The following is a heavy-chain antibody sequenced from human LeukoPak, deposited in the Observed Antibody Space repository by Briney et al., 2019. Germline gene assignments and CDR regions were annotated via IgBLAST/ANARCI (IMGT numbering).Heavy chain of an antibody. CDR3: ARVAPAGQTSLYYWYFDL. J-gene: IGHJ2*01. Sequence: SETLSLTCTVSGGSISGYYWSWIRQPPGKGLEWIGYIYYSGSTNYNPSLKSRVTISVDTSKKQFSLKLSSVTAADTAVYYCARVAPAGQTSLYYWYFDLWGRGTLVTVSS. D-gene: IGHD2-2*01. V-gene: IGHV4-59*01. CDR2: IYYSGST. CDR1: GGSISGYY.